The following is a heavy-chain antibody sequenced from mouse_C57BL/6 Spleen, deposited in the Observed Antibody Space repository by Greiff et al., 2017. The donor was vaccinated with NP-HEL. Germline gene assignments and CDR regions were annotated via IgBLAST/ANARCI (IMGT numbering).Heavy chain of an antibody. D-gene: IGHD1-1*01. J-gene: IGHJ2*01. CDR1: GYTFTDYY. CDR2: INPYNGGT. V-gene: IGHV1-19*01. CDR3: ARWSYYGSSLYYFDY. Sequence: EVHLVESGPVLVKPGASVKMSCKASGYTFTDYYMNWVKQSHGKSLEWIGVINPYNGGTSYNQKFKGKATLTVDKSSSTAYMELNSLTSEDSAVYYCARWSYYGSSLYYFDYWGQGTTLTVSS.